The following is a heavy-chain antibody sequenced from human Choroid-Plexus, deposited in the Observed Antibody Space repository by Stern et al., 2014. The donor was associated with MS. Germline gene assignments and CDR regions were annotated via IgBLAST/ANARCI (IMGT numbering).Heavy chain of an antibody. CDR1: GFTLGSCA. V-gene: IGHV3-30*18. CDR3: AKDRQYLTYFFDH. J-gene: IGHJ5*02. D-gene: IGHD2/OR15-2a*01. Sequence: VQLVQSGGGVVQPGRPLRLSCVASGFTLGSCAMHWVRQAPGKGGGWGAGVSYDGSNKYYADSVKGRFTISRDNSQNTLYMQMSSLRPEDTAVYYCAKDRQYLTYFFDHWGQGSLVTVSS. CDR2: VSYDGSNK.